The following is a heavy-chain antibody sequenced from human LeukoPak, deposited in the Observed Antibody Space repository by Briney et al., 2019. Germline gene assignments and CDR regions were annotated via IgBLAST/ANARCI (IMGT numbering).Heavy chain of an antibody. V-gene: IGHV3-30-3*01. Sequence: GGSLRLSCTASGFTFSSYAMSWVRQAPGKGLEWVAVISYDGSNKLYADSVKGRFTLSRDNSKNTLSLQMNSLRPEDTAVYYCASGCSNYDSSGYCFEHWGQGTLVTVSS. D-gene: IGHD3-22*01. CDR1: GFTFSSYA. J-gene: IGHJ4*02. CDR3: ASGCSNYDSSGYCFEH. CDR2: ISYDGSNK.